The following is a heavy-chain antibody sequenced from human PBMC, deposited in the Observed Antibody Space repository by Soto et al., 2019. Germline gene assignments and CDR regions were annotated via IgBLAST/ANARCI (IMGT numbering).Heavy chain of an antibody. D-gene: IGHD6-19*01. Sequence: EVQLLESGGDLVQPGGSLRLSCAVSGFTFSSFSMTWVRQAPGKGLEWVSTLSASGATADYADSVTGRFIISRDNSKSTLYLQMNSLRAEDTAMYYCAKDRSLYSTDWYADFWGQGTLVTVSP. J-gene: IGHJ4*02. V-gene: IGHV3-23*01. CDR1: GFTFSSFS. CDR2: LSASGATA. CDR3: AKDRSLYSTDWYADF.